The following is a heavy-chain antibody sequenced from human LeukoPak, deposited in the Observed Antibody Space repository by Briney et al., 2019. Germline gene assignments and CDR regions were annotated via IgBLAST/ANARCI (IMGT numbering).Heavy chain of an antibody. CDR2: INWNGDST. Sequence: GGSLRLSCAASGFIFDDYGMNWVRQAPGKGLAWVSGINWNGDSTGYVDSVKGRFTSSRDNAKNSLYLQMNSLRVEDTALYYCARGAGSGYYFYMDVWGKGTTVTISS. D-gene: IGHD3-10*01. J-gene: IGHJ6*03. CDR1: GFIFDDYG. V-gene: IGHV3-20*04. CDR3: ARGAGSGYYFYMDV.